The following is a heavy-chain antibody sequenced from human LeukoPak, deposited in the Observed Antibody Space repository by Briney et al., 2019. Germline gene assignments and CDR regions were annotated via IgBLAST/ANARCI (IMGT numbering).Heavy chain of an antibody. Sequence: GGSLRLSCVASGFTFSGYSLNWVRQAPGKGLEWVSYINSDSSSIYYADSVKGRFTISRDNSKNTLYLQMNSLSAEDTAVYYCAKVPYYYESGDYYPSLPLDYWGQGTLVTVSS. D-gene: IGHD3-22*01. CDR3: AKVPYYYESGDYYPSLPLDY. V-gene: IGHV3-48*01. CDR1: GFTFSGYS. CDR2: INSDSSSI. J-gene: IGHJ4*02.